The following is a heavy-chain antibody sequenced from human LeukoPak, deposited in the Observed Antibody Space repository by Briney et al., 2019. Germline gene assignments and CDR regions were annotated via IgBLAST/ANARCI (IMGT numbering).Heavy chain of an antibody. Sequence: ASVKVSCKASGYTFTDYYIHWVRQAPGQGLEWMGWINPNSGGTNYAQKFQGRVTMTRDTSISTAYMELNRLRSDDTAVYYCARHNGDDSGSYLRYFDLWGRGTVVTVSS. V-gene: IGHV1-2*02. CDR3: ARHNGDDSGSYLRYFDL. J-gene: IGHJ2*01. D-gene: IGHD1-26*01. CDR1: GYTFTDYY. CDR2: INPNSGGT.